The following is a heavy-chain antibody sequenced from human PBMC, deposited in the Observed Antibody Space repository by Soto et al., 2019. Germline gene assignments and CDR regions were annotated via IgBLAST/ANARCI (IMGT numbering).Heavy chain of an antibody. D-gene: IGHD7-27*01. V-gene: IGHV6-1*01. CDR2: TYYRSKWYT. Sequence: SQTLSLTCAISGDSVSSNSATWDWIRQSPSRGLEWLGRTYYRSKWYTDYAVSVKGRITINPDTSNNHLSLQLDSVTPDDTAVYFCATMALAGGEDFFAFWGRGTLVTVSS. CDR3: ATMALAGGEDFFAF. CDR1: GDSVSSNSAT. J-gene: IGHJ4*02.